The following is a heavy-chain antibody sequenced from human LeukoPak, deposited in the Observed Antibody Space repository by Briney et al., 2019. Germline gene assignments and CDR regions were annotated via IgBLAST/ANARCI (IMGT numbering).Heavy chain of an antibody. CDR3: ARAYSGSYNAGGY. CDR1: GYTFTSYD. Sequence: ASVKVPCKASGYTFTSYDINWVRQATGQGLEWMGWMNPNSGNTGYAQKFQGRVTMTRNTSISTAYMELSSLRSEDTAVYYCARAYSGSYNAGGYWGQGTLVTVSS. J-gene: IGHJ4*02. CDR2: MNPNSGNT. V-gene: IGHV1-8*01. D-gene: IGHD1-26*01.